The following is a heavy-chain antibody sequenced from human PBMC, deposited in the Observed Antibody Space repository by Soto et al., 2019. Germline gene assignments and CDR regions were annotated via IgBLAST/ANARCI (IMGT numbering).Heavy chain of an antibody. CDR2: IYYSGST. CDR1: GGSSSSGGYS. Sequence: TLSLTCTVSGGSSSSGGYSWSWIRQHPGKGLEWIGYIYYSGSTYYNPSLKSRVTISVDTSKNQFSLKLSSVTAADTAVYYCARASFYYDFWSGYSGLRYYYYGMDVWGQGTTVT. CDR3: ARASFYYDFWSGYSGLRYYYYGMDV. J-gene: IGHJ6*02. V-gene: IGHV4-31*03. D-gene: IGHD3-3*01.